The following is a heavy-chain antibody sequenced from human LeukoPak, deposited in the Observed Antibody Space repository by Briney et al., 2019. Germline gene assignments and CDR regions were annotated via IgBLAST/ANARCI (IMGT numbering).Heavy chain of an antibody. CDR3: LRVYCSGGRCYSADY. J-gene: IGHJ4*02. CDR2: NNTNSGGT. D-gene: IGHD2-15*01. CDR1: GYTFTCYY. Sequence: AASVKVSRKATGYTFTCYYMHWVRQAPGQGLEWMGWNNTNSGGTNYAQKFQGRVTITRDTSISTGAVELSKLRSNRTARYLCLRVYCSGGRCYSADYWGQGNLVTVSS. V-gene: IGHV1-2*02.